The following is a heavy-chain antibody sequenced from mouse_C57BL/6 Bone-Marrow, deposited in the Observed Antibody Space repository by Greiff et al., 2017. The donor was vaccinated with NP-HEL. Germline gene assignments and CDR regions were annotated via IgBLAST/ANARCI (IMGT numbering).Heavy chain of an antibody. V-gene: IGHV3-6*01. CDR2: ISYDGSN. D-gene: IGHD1-1*01. CDR1: GYSITSGYY. J-gene: IGHJ4*01. CDR3: ARPYYYGSSYYAMDY. Sequence: ESGPGLVKPSQSLSLTCSVTGYSITSGYYWNWIRQFPGNKLEWMGYISYDGSNNYNPSLKNRISITRDTSKNQFFLKLNSVTTEDTATYYCARPYYYGSSYYAMDYWGQGTSVTVSS.